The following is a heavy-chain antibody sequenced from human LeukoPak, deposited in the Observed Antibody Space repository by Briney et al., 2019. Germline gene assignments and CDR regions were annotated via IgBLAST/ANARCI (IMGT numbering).Heavy chain of an antibody. Sequence: SETLSLTCTVSGGSIRNYYWYWIRQPAGRGLEWIGYIYTSGSTNYNPSLKSRVTISVDTSKNQFSLKLSSVTAADTAVYYCARLRVVVVPAAMVDYYYYYYMDVWGKGTTVTVSS. J-gene: IGHJ6*03. V-gene: IGHV4-4*09. CDR2: IYTSGST. CDR3: ARLRVVVVPAAMVDYYYYYYMDV. D-gene: IGHD2-2*01. CDR1: GGSIRNYY.